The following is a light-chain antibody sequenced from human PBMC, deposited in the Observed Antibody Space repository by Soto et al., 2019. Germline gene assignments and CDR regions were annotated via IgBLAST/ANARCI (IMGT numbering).Light chain of an antibody. Sequence: EPVMTQSPATLSVPPGESATLSCRASQSVYSSLAWYQQKPGQAPRLLIYGAYTRATGIPARFSGSGSGTEFTLTISRLQSEDFAVYYCQQYNNWPPWTCGQGTKVDIK. CDR3: QQYNNWPPWT. J-gene: IGKJ1*01. V-gene: IGKV3-15*01. CDR1: QSVYSS. CDR2: GAY.